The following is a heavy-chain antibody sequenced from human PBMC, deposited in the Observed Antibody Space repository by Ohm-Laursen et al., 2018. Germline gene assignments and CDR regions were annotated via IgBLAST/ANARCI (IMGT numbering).Heavy chain of an antibody. CDR2: IIPIFGTA. CDR3: ARDDYVFAFDI. J-gene: IGHJ3*02. D-gene: IGHD3-16*01. Sequence: SVKVSCKVSGGTFSSYAISWVRQAPGQGLEWMGGIIPIFGTANYAQKFQGRVTITADKSTSTAYMELSSLRSEDTAVYYCARDDYVFAFDIWGQGTMVTVSS. V-gene: IGHV1-69*06. CDR1: GGTFSSYA.